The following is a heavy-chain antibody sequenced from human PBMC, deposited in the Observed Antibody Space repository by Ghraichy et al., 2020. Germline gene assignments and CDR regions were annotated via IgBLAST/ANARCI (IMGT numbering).Heavy chain of an antibody. CDR3: AHSVIDVYSSGWYFGY. J-gene: IGHJ4*02. CDR2: IYWDDDK. Sequence: SGPTLVKPTQTLTLTCTFSGFSLSTSGVGVGWIRQPPGKALEWLALIYWDDDKRYSPSLKSRLTITKDTSKNQVVLTMTNMDPVDTATYYCAHSVIDVYSSGWYFGYWGQGTLVTVSS. V-gene: IGHV2-5*02. D-gene: IGHD6-19*01. CDR1: GFSLSTSGVG.